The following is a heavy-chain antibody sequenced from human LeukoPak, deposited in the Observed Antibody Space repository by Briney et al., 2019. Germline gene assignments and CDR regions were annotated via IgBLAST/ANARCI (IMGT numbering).Heavy chain of an antibody. J-gene: IGHJ4*02. CDR1: GGSFSGYY. CDR3: ARSRFRLVVPRVFDY. D-gene: IGHD3-22*01. CDR2: INHSGST. Sequence: SETLSLTCAVYGGSFSGYYWSWIRQPPGKGLEWIGEINHSGSTNYNPSLKSRVTISVDTSKNQFSLKLSSVTAADTAVYYCARSRFRLVVPRVFDYWGQGTLVTVSS. V-gene: IGHV4-34*01.